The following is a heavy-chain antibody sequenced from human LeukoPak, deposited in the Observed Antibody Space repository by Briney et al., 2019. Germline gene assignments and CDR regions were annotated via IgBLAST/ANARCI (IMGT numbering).Heavy chain of an antibody. CDR1: GGANSRGVYY. J-gene: IGHJ3*02. CDR2: IYYSGST. V-gene: IGHV4-30-4*02. Sequence: KSSDTLSHPSSVSGGANSRGVYYGSRIRQPQGKGLEWIGYIYYSGSTYYNPSLKSRVTISVDTSKNQFSLKLSSVTAADTAVYYCARDGVVVPASYAFDIWGQGTMVTVSS. D-gene: IGHD2-2*01. CDR3: ARDGVVVPASYAFDI.